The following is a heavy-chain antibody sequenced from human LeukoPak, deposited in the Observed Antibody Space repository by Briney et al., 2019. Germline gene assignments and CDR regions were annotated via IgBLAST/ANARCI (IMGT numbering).Heavy chain of an antibody. D-gene: IGHD3-10*01. V-gene: IGHV3-48*03. Sequence: GGSLRLSCAASGFTFSRYEMNWVRQAPGKGREWVSYISRSGDTIYFADSVKGRFTISRDNAKNSLYLQMSSLRAEDTAVYYCARDGGSGSYYKRAPYAFDIWGQGTMVTVSS. CDR3: ARDGGSGSYYKRAPYAFDI. CDR2: ISRSGDTI. J-gene: IGHJ3*02. CDR1: GFTFSRYE.